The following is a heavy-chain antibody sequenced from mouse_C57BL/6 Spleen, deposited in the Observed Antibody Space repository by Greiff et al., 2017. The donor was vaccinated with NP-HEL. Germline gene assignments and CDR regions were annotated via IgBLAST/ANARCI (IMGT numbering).Heavy chain of an antibody. CDR1: GFSLTSYG. J-gene: IGHJ4*01. V-gene: IGHV2-2*01. CDR3: ARTIYYYGSSYDYYAMDY. D-gene: IGHD1-1*01. Sequence: QVQLQQSGPGLVQPSQSLSITCTVSGFSLTSYGVHWVRQSPGKGLEWLGVIWSGGSTDYNAAFISRLSISKDNSKSQVFFKMNSLQADDTAIYYCARTIYYYGSSYDYYAMDYWGQGTSVTVSS. CDR2: IWSGGST.